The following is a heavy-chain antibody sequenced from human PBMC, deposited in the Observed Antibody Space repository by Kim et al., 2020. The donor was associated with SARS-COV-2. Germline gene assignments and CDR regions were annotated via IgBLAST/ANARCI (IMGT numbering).Heavy chain of an antibody. Sequence: GGSLRLSCAASGFTFSSYAMSWVRQAPGKGLEWVSAISGSGGSTYYADAVNGRFTISRDNSKNTLYLQMNSLRAEDTAVYYCAKATGRVVYSSGWYYNYWGQGTLVTVSS. D-gene: IGHD6-19*01. V-gene: IGHV3-23*01. CDR1: GFTFSSYA. J-gene: IGHJ4*02. CDR3: AKATGRVVYSSGWYYNY. CDR2: ISGSGGST.